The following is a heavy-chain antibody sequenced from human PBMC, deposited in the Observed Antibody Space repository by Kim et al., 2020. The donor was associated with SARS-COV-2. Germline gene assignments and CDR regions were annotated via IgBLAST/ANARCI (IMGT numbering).Heavy chain of an antibody. D-gene: IGHD1-26*01. J-gene: IGHJ6*02. CDR2: MNPNSGNT. CDR1: GYTFTSYD. CDR3: ARGRWELIYYYYGMDV. V-gene: IGHV1-8*01. Sequence: ASVKVSCKASGYTFTSYDINWVRQATGQGLEWMGWMNPNSGNTGYAQKFQGRVTMTRNTSISTAYMELSSLRSEDTAVYYCARGRWELIYYYYGMDVWGQGTTVTVSS.